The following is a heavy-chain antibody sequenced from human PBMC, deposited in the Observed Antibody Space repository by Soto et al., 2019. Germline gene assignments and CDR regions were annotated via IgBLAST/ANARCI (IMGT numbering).Heavy chain of an antibody. D-gene: IGHD5-12*01. V-gene: IGHV3-23*01. CDR3: VREGRGSFDF. J-gene: IGHJ3*01. CDR2: IGGRGNSA. Sequence: GSLRLSCAASGFIFTHYAMNWVRQAPGKGLEWVSVIGGRGNSAYYADSVQGRFTISRDNSKNTLSLQMSSLTADDTAIYYCVREGRGSFDFWGRGTMVTVSS. CDR1: GFIFTHYA.